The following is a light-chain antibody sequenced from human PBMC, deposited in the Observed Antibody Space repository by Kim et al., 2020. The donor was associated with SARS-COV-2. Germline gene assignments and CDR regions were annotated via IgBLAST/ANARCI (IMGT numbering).Light chain of an antibody. Sequence: SYELTQPPSVSVSPGQTASITCSGDKLGDKYACWYQQKPGQSPVLVIYQDSKRPSGIPERFSGSNSGNTATLTISGPQAMDEADYYCQAWDSSTAAVFGG. CDR3: QAWDSSTAAV. CDR1: KLGDKY. CDR2: QDS. V-gene: IGLV3-1*01. J-gene: IGLJ2*01.